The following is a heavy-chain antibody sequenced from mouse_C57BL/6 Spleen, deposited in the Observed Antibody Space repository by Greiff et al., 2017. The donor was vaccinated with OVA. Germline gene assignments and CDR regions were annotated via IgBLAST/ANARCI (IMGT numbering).Heavy chain of an antibody. D-gene: IGHD2-2*01. CDR2: ISSGSSTI. Sequence: EVKLVESGGGLVKPGGSLKLSCAASGFTFSDYGMHWVRQAPEKGLEWVAYISSGSSTIYYADTVKGRFTISRDNAKNTLFLQMTSLRSEDTAMYYCARGVLGYDEYYYAMDYWGQGTSVTVSS. J-gene: IGHJ4*01. CDR3: ARGVLGYDEYYYAMDY. V-gene: IGHV5-17*01. CDR1: GFTFSDYG.